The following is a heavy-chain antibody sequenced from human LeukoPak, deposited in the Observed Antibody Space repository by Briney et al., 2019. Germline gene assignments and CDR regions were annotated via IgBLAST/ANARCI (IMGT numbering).Heavy chain of an antibody. CDR1: GFTFDDYA. Sequence: GRSLRLSCAASGFTFDDYAMHWVRQAPGKGLEWVSGISWNSGSIGYADSVKGRFTISRDNAKNSLYLQMNSLRAEDTALYYCSYSSGQPHWGQGTLVTVSS. CDR3: SYSSGQPH. V-gene: IGHV3-9*01. D-gene: IGHD6-19*01. CDR2: ISWNSGSI. J-gene: IGHJ4*02.